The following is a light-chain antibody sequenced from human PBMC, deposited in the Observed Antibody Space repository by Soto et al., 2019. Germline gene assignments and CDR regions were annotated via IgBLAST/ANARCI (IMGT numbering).Light chain of an antibody. CDR1: QTINDW. J-gene: IGKJ1*01. V-gene: IGKV1-5*01. CDR2: DAS. CDR3: QQYKSHSWT. Sequence: DIQMTQSPFTLSASVGDIVTITCRASQTINDWLAWYQQKPGKAPRLLIYDASSLHSGVPLRFSGSGSGTEFTLAISSLQPDDFATYYCQQYKSHSWTFGQGAKVDIK.